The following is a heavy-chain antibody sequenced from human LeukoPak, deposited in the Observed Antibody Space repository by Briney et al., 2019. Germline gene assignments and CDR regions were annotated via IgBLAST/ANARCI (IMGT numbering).Heavy chain of an antibody. V-gene: IGHV1-69*05. CDR3: ARDTDGSGSYYDRYYYYYYMDV. Sequence: SVKVSCKASGGTFSSYAISWVRQAPGQGLEWMGRIIPIFGTANYAQKFQGRVTITTDESTSAAYMELSSLRSEDTAVYYCARDTDGSGSYYDRYYYYYYMDVWGTGTTVTVSS. J-gene: IGHJ6*03. CDR1: GGTFSSYA. D-gene: IGHD3-10*01. CDR2: IIPIFGTA.